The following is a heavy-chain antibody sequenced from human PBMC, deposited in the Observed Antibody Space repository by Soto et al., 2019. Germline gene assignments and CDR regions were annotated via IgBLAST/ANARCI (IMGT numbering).Heavy chain of an antibody. Sequence: GESLKISCKVSGYTFTSYWIGWVRQMPGKGLEWMGIIYPADSDARYSPSFQGQVTISADKSISPAYLQWSSLKASDTAMYYCARHITMVRGYYMDVWGKGTTVTVSS. V-gene: IGHV5-51*01. CDR3: ARHITMVRGYYMDV. CDR1: GYTFTSYW. CDR2: IYPADSDA. J-gene: IGHJ6*03. D-gene: IGHD3-10*01.